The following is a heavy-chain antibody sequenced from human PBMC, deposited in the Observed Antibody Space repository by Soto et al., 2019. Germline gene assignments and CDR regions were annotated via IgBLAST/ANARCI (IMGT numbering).Heavy chain of an antibody. V-gene: IGHV3-74*01. CDR1: GFTFRNYW. Sequence: GGSLRLSCEASGFTFRNYWMHWVRQTPGTGLVWVSRISNDGSITNYADSVKGRFTISRDNAKNTLYLQMNSLRAEDTAVYYCAKDLTWNQADYWGQGA. J-gene: IGHJ4*02. D-gene: IGHD1-1*01. CDR2: ISNDGSIT. CDR3: AKDLTWNQADY.